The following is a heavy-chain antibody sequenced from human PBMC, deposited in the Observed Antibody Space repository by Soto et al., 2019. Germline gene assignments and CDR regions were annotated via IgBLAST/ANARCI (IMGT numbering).Heavy chain of an antibody. V-gene: IGHV3-74*01. Sequence: GGSLRLSCAASGFTFGDHWMHWVRQAPGKGLEWVSRVISDGNTIDYADSVKGRFTVSRDNAKSTLYLQMNSLRAEDTAVYYCVTAEADHWGPGTLVTVSS. CDR2: VISDGNTI. CDR3: VTAEADH. J-gene: IGHJ5*02. CDR1: GFTFGDHW.